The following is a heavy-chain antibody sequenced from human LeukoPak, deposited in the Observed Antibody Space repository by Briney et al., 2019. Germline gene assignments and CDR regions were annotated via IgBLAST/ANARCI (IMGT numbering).Heavy chain of an antibody. CDR2: IDYGGST. J-gene: IGHJ5*02. D-gene: IGHD6-13*01. CDR1: GGSISSYY. CDR3: ARHGSSWYWFDP. V-gene: IGHV4-39*01. Sequence: SETLSLTCTVSGGSISSYYWGWIRQPPGKGLEWIGSIDYGGSTYYSPSLKSRVTISVDTSKNQLSLKVRSLTAADTAVFYCARHGSSWYWFDPWGQGTLVTVSS.